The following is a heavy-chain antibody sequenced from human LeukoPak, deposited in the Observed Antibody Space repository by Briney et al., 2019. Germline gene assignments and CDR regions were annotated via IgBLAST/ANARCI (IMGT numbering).Heavy chain of an antibody. V-gene: IGHV3-21*01. CDR1: GFTFGSYS. Sequence: GGSLRLSCAASGFTFGSYSMNWVRQAPGKGLELVSSISSSSSYIYYADSVKGRFTNSRDNAKNSLYLQMNILRAEDTAVYYCARDRSPRTGSGVRYFDYWGQGTLVTVSS. D-gene: IGHD3-10*01. CDR2: ISSSSSYI. J-gene: IGHJ4*02. CDR3: ARDRSPRTGSGVRYFDY.